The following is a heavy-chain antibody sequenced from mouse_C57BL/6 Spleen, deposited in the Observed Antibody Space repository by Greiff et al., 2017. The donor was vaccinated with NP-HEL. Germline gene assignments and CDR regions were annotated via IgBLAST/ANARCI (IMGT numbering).Heavy chain of an antibody. CDR3: ARGYGLSYWYFDV. CDR1: GYTFTRYW. V-gene: IGHV1-53*01. CDR2: INPSNGGT. J-gene: IGHJ1*03. D-gene: IGHD1-2*01. Sequence: VQLQQPGTELVKPGASVKLSCKASGYTFTRYWMHWVKQRPGQGLEWIGNINPSNGGTNYNEKFKSKATLTVDKSASTAYMQLSSLTSEDSAVYYCARGYGLSYWYFDVWGTGTTVTVSS.